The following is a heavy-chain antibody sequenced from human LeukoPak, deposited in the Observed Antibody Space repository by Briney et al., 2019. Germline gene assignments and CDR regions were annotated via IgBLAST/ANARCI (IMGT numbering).Heavy chain of an antibody. V-gene: IGHV3-21*01. D-gene: IGHD3-3*01. Sequence: PGGSLRLSCAASGFTISSYAMSWVRQAPGKGLEWVSSISSSSSYIYYADSVKGRFTISRDNAKNSLYLQMNSLRAEDTAVYYCARGMPYYDFWSGPSRCFDYWGQGTLVTVSS. CDR3: ARGMPYYDFWSGPSRCFDY. J-gene: IGHJ4*02. CDR1: GFTISSYA. CDR2: ISSSSSYI.